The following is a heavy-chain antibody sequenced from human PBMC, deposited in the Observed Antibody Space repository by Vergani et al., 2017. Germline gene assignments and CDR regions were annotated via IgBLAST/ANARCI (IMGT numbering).Heavy chain of an antibody. CDR2: IIPMFGTT. V-gene: IGHV1-69*12. J-gene: IGHJ6*02. D-gene: IGHD2-15*01. CDR1: GGTFSNFA. Sequence: QVQLEQSGAEVKKPGSSVTVSCRASGGTFSNFAINWVRQAPGQGLEWMGGIIPMFGTTNYAQKLQGRVTITADESTSTAYMELSSLRSEDTAVYYCARGYCSGGSCYSNYYYGMDVWGQGTTVTVSS. CDR3: ARGYCSGGSCYSNYYYGMDV.